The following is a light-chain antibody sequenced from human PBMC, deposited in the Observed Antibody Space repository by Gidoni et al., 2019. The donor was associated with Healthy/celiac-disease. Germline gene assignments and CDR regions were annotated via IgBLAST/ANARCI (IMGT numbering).Light chain of an antibody. CDR2: EVS. Sequence: QSALTQPPSASGSPGQSVTIFCNGTSSDVGGYNYVSWDQPHPGKAPKLMIYEVSKRPSGVPDRFSGSKSGNAASLTVPGLQAEDEADYYCSSYAGSNNYVFGTGTKVTVL. CDR1: SSDVGGYNY. V-gene: IGLV2-8*01. J-gene: IGLJ1*01. CDR3: SSYAGSNNYV.